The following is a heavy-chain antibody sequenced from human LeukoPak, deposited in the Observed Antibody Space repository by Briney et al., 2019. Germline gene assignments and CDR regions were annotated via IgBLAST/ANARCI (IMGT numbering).Heavy chain of an antibody. V-gene: IGHV3-30*02. D-gene: IGHD6-13*01. CDR1: GFTFSSYG. J-gene: IGHJ6*03. CDR3: ANQLYSSSWFPSFLMDV. CDR2: IRYDGSNK. Sequence: PGGSLRLSCAASGFTFSSYGMHWVRQAPGKGLEWVAFIRYDGSNKYYADSVKGRFTISRDNSKNTLYLQMNSLRAEDTAVYYCANQLYSSSWFPSFLMDVWGKGTTVTISS.